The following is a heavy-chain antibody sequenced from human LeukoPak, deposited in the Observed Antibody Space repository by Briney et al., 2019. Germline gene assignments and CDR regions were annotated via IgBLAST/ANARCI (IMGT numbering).Heavy chain of an antibody. D-gene: IGHD2-2*01. J-gene: IGHJ4*02. Sequence: ASVKVSCKASGYTFTSYDINWVRQATGQGLEWMGWMNPNSGNTGYAQKFQGRVTMTRNTSISTVYMELSSLRSEDTAVYYCARVTSYQLLSPLDYWGQGTLVTVSS. CDR3: ARVTSYQLLSPLDY. CDR1: GYTFTSYD. CDR2: MNPNSGNT. V-gene: IGHV1-8*01.